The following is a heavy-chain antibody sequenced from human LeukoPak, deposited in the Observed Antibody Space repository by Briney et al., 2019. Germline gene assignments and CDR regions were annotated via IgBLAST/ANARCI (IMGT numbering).Heavy chain of an antibody. CDR3: AASVLPPYCGGDCYSFPYYFDY. V-gene: IGHV1-58*02. J-gene: IGHJ4*02. CDR1: GFTFTSSA. Sequence: SVTVSCKASGFTFTSSAMQWVRQARGQRLEWIGWIVVGSGNTNYAQKFQERVTITRDMSTSTAYMELSSLRSEDTAVYYCAASVLPPYCGGDCYSFPYYFDYWGQGTLVTVSS. CDR2: IVVGSGNT. D-gene: IGHD2-21*02.